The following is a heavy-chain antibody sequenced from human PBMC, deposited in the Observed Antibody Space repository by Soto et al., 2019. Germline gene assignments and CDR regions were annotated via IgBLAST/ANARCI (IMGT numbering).Heavy chain of an antibody. CDR3: ARGGYSSGWYYYYGMDV. V-gene: IGHV3-74*01. CDR2: INSDGSST. Sequence: GGSLRLSCAASGFTFSRNWMHWVRQAPGKGLVWVSRINSDGSSTSYADSVKGRFTISRDNAKNTLYLQMNSLRVEDTAVYYCARGGYSSGWYYYYGMDVWGQGTTVTVSS. J-gene: IGHJ6*02. CDR1: GFTFSRNW. D-gene: IGHD6-19*01.